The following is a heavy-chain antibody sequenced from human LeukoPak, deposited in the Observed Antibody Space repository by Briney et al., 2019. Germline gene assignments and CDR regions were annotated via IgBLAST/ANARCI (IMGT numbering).Heavy chain of an antibody. CDR3: AREDILTGFDY. Sequence: GGSLRLSCAASGFTVSSNYMSWVRQAPGKGLEWVSVTYSGGSTYYADPVKGRFTISRDNSKNTLYLQMNSLRAEDTAVYYCAREDILTGFDYWGQGTLVTVSS. CDR1: GFTVSSNY. V-gene: IGHV3-53*01. J-gene: IGHJ4*02. CDR2: TYSGGST. D-gene: IGHD3-9*01.